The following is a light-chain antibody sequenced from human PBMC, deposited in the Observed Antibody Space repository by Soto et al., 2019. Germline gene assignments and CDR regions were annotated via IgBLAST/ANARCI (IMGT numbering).Light chain of an antibody. CDR3: NSYTNSRTRV. J-gene: IGLJ1*01. V-gene: IGLV2-14*01. CDR1: SSDVGSGYNY. CDR2: DVT. Sequence: QSALTQPASVSGSPGQSITISCTGTSSDVGSGYNYVSWYQQHPGKAPKLMIYDVTYRPSGVSDRFSGSKSGNTASLTISGLQAEDEADYYCNSYTNSRTRVFGTGTKVTVL.